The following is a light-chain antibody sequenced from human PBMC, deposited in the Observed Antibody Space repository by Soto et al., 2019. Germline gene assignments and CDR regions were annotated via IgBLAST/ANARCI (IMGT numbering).Light chain of an antibody. CDR1: QSLNSL. Sequence: DIQMTQSPSTLSASVGDRVAITCRASQSLNSLLAWYQQKPGRAPKLLIYDASTLESGVPSRFSGSGSGTEFTLTISSLQPEDFATYYCQQSYSTLWTFGQGTKVDIK. J-gene: IGKJ1*01. V-gene: IGKV1-5*01. CDR2: DAS. CDR3: QQSYSTLWT.